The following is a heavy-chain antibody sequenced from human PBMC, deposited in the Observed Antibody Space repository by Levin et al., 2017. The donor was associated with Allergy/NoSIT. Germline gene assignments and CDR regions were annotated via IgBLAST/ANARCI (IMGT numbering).Heavy chain of an antibody. CDR2: IYYSGST. J-gene: IGHJ3*02. Sequence: PSETLSLTCTVSGGSISSSSYYWGWIRQPPGKGLEWIGSIYYSGSTYYNPSLKSRVTISVDTSKNQFSLKLSSVTAADTAVYYCAAPLERPGYSSGWYPGDIWGQGTMVTVSS. V-gene: IGHV4-39*01. CDR3: AAPLERPGYSSGWYPGDI. D-gene: IGHD6-19*01. CDR1: GGSISSSSYY.